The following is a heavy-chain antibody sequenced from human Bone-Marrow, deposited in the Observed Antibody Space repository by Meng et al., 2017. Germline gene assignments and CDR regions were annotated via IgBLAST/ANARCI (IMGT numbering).Heavy chain of an antibody. CDR2: MNLNSDKK. J-gene: IGHJ4*02. Sequence: ASVKVSCKASGYTFTDYEVNWVRQAPGQGLEWMAWMNLNSDKKDYARKFQGRLALTRDTSISTAYMELSSLTTEDTAVYYCARGHNYADYWGQGTLVTVSS. D-gene: IGHD3-16*01. V-gene: IGHV1-8*01. CDR3: ARGHNYADY. CDR1: GYTFTDYE.